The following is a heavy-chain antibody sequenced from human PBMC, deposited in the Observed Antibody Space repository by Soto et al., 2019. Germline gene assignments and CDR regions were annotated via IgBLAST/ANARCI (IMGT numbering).Heavy chain of an antibody. J-gene: IGHJ4*02. V-gene: IGHV3-53*01. CDR2: IYRGGIT. CDR1: GFTVSSNY. D-gene: IGHD3-22*01. Sequence: GGSLRLSCAASGFTVSSNYMSWVRQAPGKGLEWVSVIYRGGITFYADSVKGRFTISRDNSKNTLYLQMNSLRAEDTAIYYCAKDDVSGSYTMIVPANWGQGTLVTVSS. CDR3: AKDDVSGSYTMIVPAN.